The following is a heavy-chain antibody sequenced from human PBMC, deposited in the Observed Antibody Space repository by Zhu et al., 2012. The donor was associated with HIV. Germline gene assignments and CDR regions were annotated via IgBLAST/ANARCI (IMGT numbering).Heavy chain of an antibody. CDR1: GYSISRSYY. J-gene: IGHJ4*02. CDR3: ARQAQYRLLDH. Sequence: QVQLQESGPGLVKPSETLSLTCAVSGYSISRSYYWGWVRQPPGKGLEWIGSVHHSGSTYYNPSLRSRVTISVDTSKNQFSLKMTSVTPADTAVYYCARQAQYRLLDHWGQGTLVTVSS. V-gene: IGHV4-38-2*01. D-gene: IGHD2-2*01. CDR2: VHHSGST.